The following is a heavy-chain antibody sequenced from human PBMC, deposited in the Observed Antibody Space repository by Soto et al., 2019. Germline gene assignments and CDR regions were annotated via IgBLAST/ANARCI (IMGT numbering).Heavy chain of an antibody. D-gene: IGHD6-19*01. CDR1: GFSLSTSGVG. V-gene: IGHV2-5*01. Sequence: SGPTLVNPTQTLTLTCTFSGFSLSTSGVGVGWIRQPPGKALEWLAFIYWNDNEYYSPSLRSRLTITKDTSKNQVVLTMTNMDPVDTATYYCAHGSGWLFDYWGQGTPVTVSS. J-gene: IGHJ4*02. CDR2: IYWNDNE. CDR3: AHGSGWLFDY.